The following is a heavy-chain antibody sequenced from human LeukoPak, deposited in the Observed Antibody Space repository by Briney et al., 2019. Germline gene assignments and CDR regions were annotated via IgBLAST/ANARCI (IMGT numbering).Heavy chain of an antibody. J-gene: IGHJ4*02. CDR1: GYSISSGYY. D-gene: IGHD3-16*01. CDR2: FYHTRGT. Sequence: SETLSLTCTVSGYSISSGYYWGWIRQPPGKGLEWIGSFYHTRGTFYIPSLKSRATISEDTSKNQFSLSLSTVTAADMAVYYCVRGPATAQGGGFDYWGQGTLVTVSP. CDR3: VRGPATAQGGGFDY. V-gene: IGHV4-38-2*02.